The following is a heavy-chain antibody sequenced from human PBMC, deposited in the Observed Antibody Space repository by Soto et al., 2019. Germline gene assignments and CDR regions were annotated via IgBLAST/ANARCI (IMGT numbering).Heavy chain of an antibody. V-gene: IGHV1-18*01. Sequence: QVQLVQSGAEVKKPGASVKVSCKASGYTFINYGITWVRQAPGQGLEWMGWITPYNGNTNYAQKLQGRVTMTTDTSTSTAYMEVRSRSADDTAVYYCAKGEGFLDYWGQGTLVTVSS. CDR1: GYTFINYG. CDR2: ITPYNGNT. CDR3: AKGEGFLDY. J-gene: IGHJ4*02. D-gene: IGHD2-15*01.